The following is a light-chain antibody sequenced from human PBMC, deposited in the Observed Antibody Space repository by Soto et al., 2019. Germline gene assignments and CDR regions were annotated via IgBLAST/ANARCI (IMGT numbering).Light chain of an antibody. J-gene: IGKJ1*01. Sequence: IVLTQSPSMLALSPGERATLSCRASQHVANYLDWYQQNTGQAPRLFIYESSNRATGIAARFSGSGYGTDFTLTISSLETEDFSVYYGQQRSNWPQTFGRGTKVDIK. CDR2: ESS. CDR3: QQRSNWPQT. V-gene: IGKV3-11*01. CDR1: QHVANY.